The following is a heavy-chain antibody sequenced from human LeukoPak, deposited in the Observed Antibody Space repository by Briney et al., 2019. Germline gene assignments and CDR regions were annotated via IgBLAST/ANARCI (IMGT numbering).Heavy chain of an antibody. CDR1: GFTFDDYG. V-gene: IGHV3-74*01. J-gene: IGHJ6*04. Sequence: PGGSLRLSCAASGFTFDDYGMSWVRHAPGKGLVWVSRINSDGINTSYADSVKGRFTISRDNAKNTLNLQMNSLRAEDTAVYYCAELGITMIGGVWGKGTTVTISS. CDR3: AELGITMIGGV. D-gene: IGHD3-10*02. CDR2: INSDGINT.